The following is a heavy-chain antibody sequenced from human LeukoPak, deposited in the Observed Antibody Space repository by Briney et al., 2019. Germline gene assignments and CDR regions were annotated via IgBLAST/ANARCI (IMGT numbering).Heavy chain of an antibody. CDR3: AKTSGSYPDDAFDI. V-gene: IGHV1-18*01. CDR1: GYTFTSYD. CDR2: ISAYNGNT. D-gene: IGHD1-26*01. Sequence: ASVKVSCKASGYTFTSYDINWVRQAPGQGLEWMGWISAYNGNTNYAQKLQGRVTMTTDTSTSTAYMELRSLRSDDTAVYYCAKTSGSYPDDAFDIWGQGTMVTVSS. J-gene: IGHJ3*02.